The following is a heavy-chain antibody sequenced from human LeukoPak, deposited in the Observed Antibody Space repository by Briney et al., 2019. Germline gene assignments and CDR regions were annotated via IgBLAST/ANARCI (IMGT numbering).Heavy chain of an antibody. D-gene: IGHD3-3*01. V-gene: IGHV1-18*01. Sequence: ASVKVSCKASGYTFTSYGISWVRQAPGQGLEWMGWISAYNGNTNYAQKLQGRVTMTTDTSTSTAYMELRSLRSADTAVYYCARDPDFWSGYKRGDAFDIWGQGTMVTVSS. CDR3: ARDPDFWSGYKRGDAFDI. J-gene: IGHJ3*02. CDR2: ISAYNGNT. CDR1: GYTFTSYG.